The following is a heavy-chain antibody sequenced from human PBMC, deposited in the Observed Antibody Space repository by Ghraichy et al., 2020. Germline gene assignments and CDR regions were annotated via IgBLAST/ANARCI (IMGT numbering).Heavy chain of an antibody. CDR1: GFSISGSH. CDR2: ISSRVDNYEA. J-gene: IGHJ4*02. CDR3: TRQTDSCHDY. D-gene: IGHD2-2*01. Sequence: GGSLRLSCAASGFSISGSHMHWVRQASGKGLEWVGHISSRVDNYEAAYGASVEGRFTITRDESENKVFLQMHSLKIEDTAVYYCTRQTDSCHDYWGQGTLVTVAA. V-gene: IGHV3-73*01.